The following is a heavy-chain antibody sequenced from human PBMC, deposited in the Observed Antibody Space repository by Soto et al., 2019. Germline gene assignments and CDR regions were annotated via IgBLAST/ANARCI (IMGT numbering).Heavy chain of an antibody. CDR2: ISVDGGST. V-gene: IGHV3-23*01. J-gene: IGHJ4*02. CDR1: GLTLSRYP. Sequence: GGSLRLSCAASGLTLSRYPMSWVRQAPGRGLQWVSSISVDGGSTYYPDSVKGRFTISRDSSNNTLYLQMNSLRAEDTAVYYCAKDGIRGIHIDNWGQGTLVTVSS. CDR3: AKDGIRGIHIDN.